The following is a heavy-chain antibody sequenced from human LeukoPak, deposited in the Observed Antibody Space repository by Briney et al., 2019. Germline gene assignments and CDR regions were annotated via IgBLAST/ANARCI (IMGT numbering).Heavy chain of an antibody. CDR1: GYTLTELS. J-gene: IGHJ4*02. V-gene: IGHV1-24*01. Sequence: ASVKVSCKVSGYTLTELSMHRVRQAPGKGLEWMGGFDPEDGETIYAQKFQGRVTMTEDTSTDTAYMELSSLRSEDTAVYYCATVIGYYDSSGYYHYWGQGTLVTVSS. CDR2: FDPEDGET. CDR3: ATVIGYYDSSGYYHY. D-gene: IGHD3-22*01.